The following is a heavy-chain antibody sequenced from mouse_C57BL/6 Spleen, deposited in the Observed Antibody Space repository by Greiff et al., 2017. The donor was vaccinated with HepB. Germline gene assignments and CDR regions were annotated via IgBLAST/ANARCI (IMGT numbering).Heavy chain of an antibody. CDR1: GYTFTSYW. V-gene: IGHV1-53*01. Sequence: QVQLQQPGTELVKPGASVKLSCKASGYTFTSYWMHWVKQRPGQGLEWIGNINPSNGGTNYNEKFKSKATLTVDKSSSTAYMQLSSLTSEGSAVYYCARGGSTMVTSYAMDYWGQGTSVTVSS. CDR2: INPSNGGT. CDR3: ARGGSTMVTSYAMDY. J-gene: IGHJ4*01. D-gene: IGHD2-2*01.